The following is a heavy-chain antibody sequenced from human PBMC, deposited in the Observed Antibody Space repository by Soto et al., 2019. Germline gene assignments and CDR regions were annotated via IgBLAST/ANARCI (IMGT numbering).Heavy chain of an antibody. CDR3: ARQSSDTYSDYFDP. J-gene: IGHJ5*02. CDR1: GYTFTDYW. Sequence: EVQLVQSGAEVRKPGESLKISCLGSGYTFTDYWIAWVRQMPGKGLEWMGIIYPDDSDVRYSPSFQGQVTMSVDKSSNTAYLEWTSLKASDTAMYCCARQSSDTYSDYFDPWGQGTLVTVSS. CDR2: IYPDDSDV. D-gene: IGHD2-15*01. V-gene: IGHV5-51*01.